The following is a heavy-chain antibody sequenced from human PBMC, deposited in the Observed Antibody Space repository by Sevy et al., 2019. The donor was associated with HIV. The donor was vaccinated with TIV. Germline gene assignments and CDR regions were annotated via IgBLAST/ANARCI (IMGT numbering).Heavy chain of an antibody. D-gene: IGHD6-25*01. CDR3: ARDSGGYSSAINV. CDR2: INPNSGST. CDR1: GYTFTGYY. J-gene: IGHJ6*04. V-gene: IGHV1-2*02. Sequence: ASVKVSCKASGYTFTGYYLHWVRQAPGQGLEWMGWINPNSGSTNYAQKFQGRVAMTRDTSIDTAYMDLSSLKSDDTAVYYCARDSGGYSSAINVWGNGTTVTVSS.